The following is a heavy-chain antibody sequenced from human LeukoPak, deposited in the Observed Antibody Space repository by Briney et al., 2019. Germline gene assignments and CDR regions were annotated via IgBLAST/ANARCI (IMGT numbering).Heavy chain of an antibody. V-gene: IGHV1-3*03. D-gene: IGHD3-9*01. CDR2: INAGNGNT. J-gene: IGHJ4*02. Sequence: PGGSLRLSCAASGFTFTSYAMHWVRQAPGQRLEWMGWINAGNGNTKYSQEFQGRVTITRDTSASTAYMELSSLRSEDMAVYYCARVRHHYDILTGYYHLGAFDYWGQGTLVTVSS. CDR3: ARVRHHYDILTGYYHLGAFDY. CDR1: GFTFTSYA.